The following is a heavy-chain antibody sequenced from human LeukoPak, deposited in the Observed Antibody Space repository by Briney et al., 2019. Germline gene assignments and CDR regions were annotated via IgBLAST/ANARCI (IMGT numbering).Heavy chain of an antibody. J-gene: IGHJ6*02. CDR1: GGSISSYY. D-gene: IGHD5-18*01. Sequence: SETLSLTCTVSGGSISSYYWSWIRQPPGKGLEWIGYIYYSGSTNYNPSLKSRVTISVDTSKNQFSLKLSSVTAADTAVYYCARVNGYSYGPSYYYYGMDVWGQGTTVTVSS. CDR2: IYYSGST. CDR3: ARVNGYSYGPSYYYYGMDV. V-gene: IGHV4-59*01.